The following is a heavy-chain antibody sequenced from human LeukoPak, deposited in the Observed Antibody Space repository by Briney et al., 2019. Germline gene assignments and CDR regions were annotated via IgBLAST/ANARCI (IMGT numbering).Heavy chain of an antibody. Sequence: GGSLRLSCAASGFTFSGSAMHWVRQASGKGLEWVGRIRSKANSYATAYAASVKGRFTISRDDSKNTAYLQMNSLKTEGTAVYYCTSLMYQLPDYWGQGTLVTVSS. J-gene: IGHJ4*02. D-gene: IGHD2-2*01. CDR1: GFTFSGSA. V-gene: IGHV3-73*01. CDR3: TSLMYQLPDY. CDR2: IRSKANSYAT.